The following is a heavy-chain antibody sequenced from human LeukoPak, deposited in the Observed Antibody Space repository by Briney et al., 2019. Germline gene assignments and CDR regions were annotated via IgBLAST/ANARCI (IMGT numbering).Heavy chain of an antibody. Sequence: GASVKVSCKASGYTFTSYYMHWVRQAPGQGLEWMGIINPSGGSTNYAQKFQGRVTMTRDMSTNTVYMELSSLRSDDTAVYYCARDLTVVPDYWGQGALVTVSS. CDR2: INPSGGST. CDR1: GYTFTSYY. J-gene: IGHJ4*02. V-gene: IGHV1-46*01. D-gene: IGHD4-23*01. CDR3: ARDLTVVPDY.